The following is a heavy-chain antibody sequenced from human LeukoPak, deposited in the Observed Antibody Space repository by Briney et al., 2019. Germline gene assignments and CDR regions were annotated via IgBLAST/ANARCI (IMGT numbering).Heavy chain of an antibody. CDR1: GDSFSSYA. Sequence: SVKVSCKASGDSFSSYAITWVRQAPGQGLEWLGRIIPIFGTANYPQKFQGRVTITADILSSTAYIEMTNLTSDDTAVYFCAKQGAARQDYYMDVWGNGTTVSV. V-gene: IGHV1-69*06. D-gene: IGHD5-18*01. CDR2: IIPIFGTA. CDR3: AKQGAARQDYYMDV. J-gene: IGHJ6*03.